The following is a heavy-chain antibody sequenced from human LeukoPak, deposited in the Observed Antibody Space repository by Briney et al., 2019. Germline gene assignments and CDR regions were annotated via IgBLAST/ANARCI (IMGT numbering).Heavy chain of an antibody. J-gene: IGHJ4*02. D-gene: IGHD6-13*01. CDR2: IIPIFGTA. CDR3: ARDTRQLALDY. V-gene: IGHV1-69*13. CDR1: GGTFSSYA. Sequence: ASVKVSCKASGGTFSSYAISWVRQAPGQGLEWMGGIIPIFGTANYAQKFQGRVTITADESTSTAYMELSSLRAEDTAVYYCARDTRQLALDYWGQGILVTVSS.